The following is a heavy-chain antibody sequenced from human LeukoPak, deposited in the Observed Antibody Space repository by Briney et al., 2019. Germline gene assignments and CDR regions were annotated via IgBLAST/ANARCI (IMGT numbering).Heavy chain of an antibody. CDR1: GFTFSSYW. Sequence: PGGSLRLSCAASGFTFSSYWMSWFRQAPGKGLEWVANIKQDGSEKYYVDSVKGRFTISRDNAKNSLYLQMNSLRAEDTAVNYCATGRDGYNYPYYFDYWGQGTLVTVSS. J-gene: IGHJ4*02. CDR3: ATGRDGYNYPYYFDY. D-gene: IGHD5-24*01. V-gene: IGHV3-7*01. CDR2: IKQDGSEK.